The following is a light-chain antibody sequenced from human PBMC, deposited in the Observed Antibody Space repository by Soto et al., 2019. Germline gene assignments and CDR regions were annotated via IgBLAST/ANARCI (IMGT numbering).Light chain of an antibody. CDR3: QTWGTGIRV. CDR1: SGHSSYA. V-gene: IGLV4-69*02. Sequence: QPVLTQSPSASASLGASVNLTCTLSSGHSSYAIAWHQQQPEKGPRYLMKLNSDGSHSKGDGIPDRFSGSSSGAERYLTISSLQSEDEADYYCQTWGTGIRVFGGGTQLTV. CDR2: LNSDGSH. J-gene: IGLJ3*02.